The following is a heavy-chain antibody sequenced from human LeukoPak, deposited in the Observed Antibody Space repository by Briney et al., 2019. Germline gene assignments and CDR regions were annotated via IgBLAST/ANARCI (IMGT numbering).Heavy chain of an antibody. J-gene: IGHJ6*03. V-gene: IGHV1-69*06. CDR1: GGTFSSYA. Sequence: ASVKVSCKASGGTFSSYAIRWVRQAPGQGLEWMGGIIPMFGTADYAQKLQGRVTITADKSTSTAYMELSSLRSEDTAVYYCARGGDGYNLDYYYYMDVWGKGTTVTVSS. CDR2: IIPMFGTA. D-gene: IGHD5-24*01. CDR3: ARGGDGYNLDYYYYMDV.